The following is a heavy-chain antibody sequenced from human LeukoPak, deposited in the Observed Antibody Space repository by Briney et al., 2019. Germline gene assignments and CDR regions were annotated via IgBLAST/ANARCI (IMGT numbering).Heavy chain of an antibody. Sequence: GGSLRLSCAASGFTLSTYAMSWVRQAPGMGLEWVSVFGSNGANIHYAKSVRGRFTISRDISKNTLSLQMSSLRAEDTAIYYCARLTANHFDYWSQGTLVTVSS. J-gene: IGHJ4*02. CDR2: FGSNGANI. CDR3: ARLTANHFDY. D-gene: IGHD2-21*02. V-gene: IGHV3-23*01. CDR1: GFTLSTYA.